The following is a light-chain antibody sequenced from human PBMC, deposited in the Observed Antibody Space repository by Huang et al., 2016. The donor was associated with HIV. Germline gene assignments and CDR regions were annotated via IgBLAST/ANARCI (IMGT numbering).Light chain of an antibody. CDR3: LQDYNYPRT. CDR1: QGIGND. Sequence: AIQMTQSPSSRSASVGDRVTFTCRASQGIGNDLGWYQQKPGTAPKLLIYAASSLQSGVPSRFSGSGSCTDFTLTISSLQPEDFATYYCLQDYNYPRTFGQGTKVEIK. CDR2: AAS. V-gene: IGKV1-6*01. J-gene: IGKJ1*01.